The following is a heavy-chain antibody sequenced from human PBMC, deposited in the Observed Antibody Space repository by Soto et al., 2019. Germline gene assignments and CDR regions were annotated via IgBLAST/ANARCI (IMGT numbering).Heavy chain of an antibody. D-gene: IGHD6-19*01. CDR3: AKTSGWPYYFDF. J-gene: IGHJ4*02. V-gene: IGHV3-23*01. CDR2: ISGSGGST. Sequence: LRLSCAASGFTFSNYAVSWVRQAPGKGLECVSSISGSGGSTYYADSVKGRFTISRDNSKNTLFLQMNSLRAEDTAVYYCAKTSGWPYYFDFWGQGTLVTFSS. CDR1: GFTFSNYA.